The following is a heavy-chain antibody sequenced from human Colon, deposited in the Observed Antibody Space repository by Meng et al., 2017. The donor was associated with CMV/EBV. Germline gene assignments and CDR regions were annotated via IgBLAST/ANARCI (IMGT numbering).Heavy chain of an antibody. D-gene: IGHD6-13*01. Sequence: EEYVVESGGGLVQPGGYLRLSCVVSGITMSNSWMSWVRQAPAKGLEWVANIKGDGSEIQYVDSVKGRFTVSRDNTKNSLYLQMNILKTEDTAVYYCVRGSSSFWGQGTLVTVSS. CDR1: GITMSNSW. V-gene: IGHV3-7*04. CDR3: VRGSSSF. CDR2: IKGDGSEI. J-gene: IGHJ4*02.